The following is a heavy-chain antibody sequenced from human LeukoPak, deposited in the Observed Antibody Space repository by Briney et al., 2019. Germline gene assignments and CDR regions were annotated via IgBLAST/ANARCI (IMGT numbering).Heavy chain of an antibody. D-gene: IGHD1-26*01. CDR3: ARDLVGATGYYYYGMDV. CDR1: GFTFSSYS. CDR2: ISSSSSYI. J-gene: IGHJ6*02. Sequence: PGGSLRLSCAASGFTFSSYSMNWVRQAPGKGLEWVSSISSSSSYIYYADSVKGRFTISRDNAKNSLYLQMNSLRAEDTAVYYCARDLVGATGYYYYGMDVWGQGTTVTVSS. V-gene: IGHV3-21*01.